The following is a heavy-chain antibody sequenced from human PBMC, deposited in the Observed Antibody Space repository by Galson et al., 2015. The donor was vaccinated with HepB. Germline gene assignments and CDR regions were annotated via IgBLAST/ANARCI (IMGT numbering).Heavy chain of an antibody. CDR3: ARQGLTTRGNFDL. V-gene: IGHV4-39*01. CDR1: GVSISGSSYA. J-gene: IGHJ4*02. Sequence: SETLSLTCTVSGVSISGSSYAWGWIRQPPGKQLEWIGSLYHDGNIYYNPSLRSRITISVDSSNNQFSLKVNSVTAADTAVYYCARQGLTTRGNFDLWGQGTLVTVSS. D-gene: IGHD4-11*01. CDR2: LYHDGNI.